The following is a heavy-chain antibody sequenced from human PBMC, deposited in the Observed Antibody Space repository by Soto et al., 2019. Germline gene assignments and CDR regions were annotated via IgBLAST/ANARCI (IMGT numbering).Heavy chain of an antibody. D-gene: IGHD3-10*01. CDR3: ARAPHYGSGSYYPNYYYYYMDV. CDR2: MNPNSGNT. CDR1: GYTFTSYD. J-gene: IGHJ6*03. V-gene: IGHV1-8*01. Sequence: ASVKVSCKASGYTFTSYDINWVRQATGQGLEWMGWMNPNSGNTGYAQKFQGRVTMTRNTSISTAYMELSSLRSEDTAVYYCARAPHYGSGSYYPNYYYYYMDVWGKGTTVTVSS.